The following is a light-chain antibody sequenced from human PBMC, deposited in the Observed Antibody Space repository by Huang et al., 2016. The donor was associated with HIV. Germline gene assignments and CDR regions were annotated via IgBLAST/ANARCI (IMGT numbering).Light chain of an antibody. J-gene: IGKJ2*01. Sequence: EIVMTQSPATLSVSPGERATLSCRASQTINSNLAWYQQKPGQAPRLLIYGASPRATGIPARFRGSVSGTEFTLTISSLQSEDFAVYYCQQYNKWLYSFGQGTKLEIK. V-gene: IGKV3-15*01. CDR1: QTINSN. CDR2: GAS. CDR3: QQYNKWLYS.